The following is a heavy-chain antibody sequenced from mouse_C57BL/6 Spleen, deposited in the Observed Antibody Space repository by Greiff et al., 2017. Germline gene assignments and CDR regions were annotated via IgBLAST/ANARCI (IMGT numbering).Heavy chain of an antibody. Sequence: VHVKQSGPVLVKPGASVKMSCKASGYTFTDYYMNWVKQSHGKSLEWIGVINPYNGGTSYNQKFKGKATLTVDKSSSTAYMELNSLTSEDSAVYYCARSEGLGAMDYWGQGTSVTVSS. CDR2: INPYNGGT. CDR3: ARSEGLGAMDY. J-gene: IGHJ4*01. V-gene: IGHV1-19*01. D-gene: IGHD3-1*01. CDR1: GYTFTDYY.